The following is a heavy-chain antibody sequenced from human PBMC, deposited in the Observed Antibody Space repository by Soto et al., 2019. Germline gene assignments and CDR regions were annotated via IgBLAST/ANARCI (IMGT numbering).Heavy chain of an antibody. V-gene: IGHV3-7*03. CDR2: IKQDESDK. CDR1: GFRFRDYW. Sequence: WGSLRLSCAVSGFRFRDYWMSWVRQAPWKGLEWVANIKQDESDKYYVDSVKCRFTISRDNAKNALYLQMNSLRVEDTAVYYCAAYCYTMTCTHFHGYSWGQGTQVTVSS. D-gene: IGHD3-16*02. J-gene: IGHJ5*02. CDR3: AAYCYTMTCTHFHGYS.